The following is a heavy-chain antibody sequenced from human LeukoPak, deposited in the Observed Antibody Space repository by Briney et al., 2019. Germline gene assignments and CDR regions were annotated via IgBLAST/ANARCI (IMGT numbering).Heavy chain of an antibody. CDR2: INSNSGGI. J-gene: IGHJ4*02. Sequence: ASVKVSCKASGYTFTAYYMHWVRQAPGQGLEWMGWINSNSGGINYEQKFQGRVTMTRDTSISTAYMELSRLTSDDTAVYYCAREAANMVRGVMGKWGQGTLVTVSS. CDR3: AREAANMVRGVMGK. V-gene: IGHV1-2*02. D-gene: IGHD3-10*01. CDR1: GYTFTAYY.